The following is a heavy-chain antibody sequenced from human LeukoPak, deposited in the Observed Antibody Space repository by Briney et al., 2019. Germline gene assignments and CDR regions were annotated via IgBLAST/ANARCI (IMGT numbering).Heavy chain of an antibody. J-gene: IGHJ4*02. CDR2: ISGSGGGT. CDR1: GLTFSSYA. Sequence: GGSLTLSCAVSGLTFSSYAMSWVRQAPAKGLEWVSAISGSGGGTNYADPVKGRFTISRDNSENTLYLQMNRLRAEDTAVYYCARISGTDERYWGQGTLVTVSS. V-gene: IGHV3-23*01. D-gene: IGHD1-1*01. CDR3: ARISGTDERY.